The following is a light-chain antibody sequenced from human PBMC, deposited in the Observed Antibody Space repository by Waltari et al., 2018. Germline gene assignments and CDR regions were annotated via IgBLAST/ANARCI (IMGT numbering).Light chain of an antibody. CDR2: GAS. J-gene: IGKJ4*01. Sequence: EIVMTQSPATLSVSPGERATLSCRASQSVSSKLAWYQHGPGQAPRLLIYGASTRATGIPARFTGSGSGTEFTLTISSLQSEDFAVYFCQHYNNLPLTFGGGTKVEI. CDR1: QSVSSK. CDR3: QHYNNLPLT. V-gene: IGKV3-15*01.